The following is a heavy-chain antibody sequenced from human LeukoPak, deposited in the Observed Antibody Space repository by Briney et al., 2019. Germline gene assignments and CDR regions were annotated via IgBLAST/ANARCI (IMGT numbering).Heavy chain of an antibody. CDR3: ATRFGVVPAANERDWDYFDY. J-gene: IGHJ4*02. Sequence: GGSLRLSCAVSGFTFRNAGMNWVRQAPGKGLEWVAIIWYDGSNEYYGDSVKGRFIISRDDSRNTLYLQMNSLRAEDTAVYYCATRFGVVPAANERDWDYFDYWGQGTLVTVSS. CDR1: GFTFRNAG. D-gene: IGHD2-2*01. V-gene: IGHV3-33*01. CDR2: IWYDGSNE.